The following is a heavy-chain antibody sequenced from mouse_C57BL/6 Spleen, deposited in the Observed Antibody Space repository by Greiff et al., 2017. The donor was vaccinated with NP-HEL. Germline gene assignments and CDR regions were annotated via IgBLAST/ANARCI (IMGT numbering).Heavy chain of an antibody. CDR2: INYDGSST. CDR3: ARYYYGSYFDY. D-gene: IGHD1-1*01. J-gene: IGHJ2*01. CDR1: GFTFSDYY. Sequence: EVQLVESEGGLVQPGSSMKLSCTASGFTFSDYYMAWVRQVPEKGLEWVANINYDGSSTYYLDSLKSRFIISRDNAKNILYLQMSSLKSEDTATYYCARYYYGSYFDYWGKGTTLTVSS. V-gene: IGHV5-16*01.